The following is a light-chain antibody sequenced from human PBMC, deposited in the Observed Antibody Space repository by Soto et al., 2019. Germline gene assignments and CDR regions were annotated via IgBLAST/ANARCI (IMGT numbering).Light chain of an antibody. CDR2: KDT. CDR1: GLSKQY. V-gene: IGLV3-25*02. J-gene: IGLJ1*01. Sequence: SYELTQTPSVSMSPGQTARITCSGDGLSKQYVYWYQQKPGQAPVLVIYKDTERASGIPERFSASSSGTTVTLTISGVRAEDEADYYCQSSDDTGNYYLFGTGTKVTVL. CDR3: QSSDDTGNYYL.